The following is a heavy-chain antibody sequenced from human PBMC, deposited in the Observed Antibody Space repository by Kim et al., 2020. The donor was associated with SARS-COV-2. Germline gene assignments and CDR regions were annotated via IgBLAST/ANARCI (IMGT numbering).Heavy chain of an antibody. CDR1: GGSFSGYY. CDR3: ASARPRYGSGTGGNYYYYGMDV. D-gene: IGHD3-10*01. J-gene: IGHJ6*02. CDR2: INHSGST. Sequence: SETLSLTCAVYGGSFSGYYWSWIRQPPGKGLEWIGEINHSGSTNYNPSLKSRVTISVDTSKNQFSLKLSSVTAADTAVYYCASARPRYGSGTGGNYYYYGMDVWGQGTTVTVSS. V-gene: IGHV4-34*01.